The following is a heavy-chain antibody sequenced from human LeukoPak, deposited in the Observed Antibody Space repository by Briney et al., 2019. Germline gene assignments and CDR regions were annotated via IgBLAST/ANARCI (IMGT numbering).Heavy chain of an antibody. Sequence: GGSLRLSCAASGFTFSDSYMTWIRQAPGKGLEWVSYISNSGSSIYYADSVKGRFTTSRDNAKSSLYLQMNSLRAEDTAVYYCARAHGYDIGGYWGQGTLVTVSS. CDR3: ARAHGYDIGGY. CDR1: GFTFSDSY. CDR2: ISNSGSSI. J-gene: IGHJ4*02. D-gene: IGHD3-3*01. V-gene: IGHV3-11*04.